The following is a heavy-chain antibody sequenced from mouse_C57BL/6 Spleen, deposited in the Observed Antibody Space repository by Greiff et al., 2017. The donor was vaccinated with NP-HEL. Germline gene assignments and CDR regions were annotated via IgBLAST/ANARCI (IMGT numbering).Heavy chain of an antibody. CDR1: GYSITSGYY. V-gene: IGHV3-6*01. CDR2: ISYDGSN. Sequence: EVQLQQSGPGLVKPSQSLSLTCSVTGYSITSGYYWNWIRQFPGNQLEWLGYISYDGSNNYNPSLKNRISITRDTSKNQFFLKLNSVTTEDTATYYYASYGYDWYFDVWGTGTTVTVSS. CDR3: ASYGYDWYFDV. J-gene: IGHJ1*03. D-gene: IGHD2-2*01.